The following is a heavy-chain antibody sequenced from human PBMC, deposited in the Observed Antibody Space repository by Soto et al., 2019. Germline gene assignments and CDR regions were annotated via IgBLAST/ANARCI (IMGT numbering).Heavy chain of an antibody. CDR3: VREGGYYYGSGSYYIAY. CDR2: VYYSGRT. Sequence: QVQLQESGPGLVKPSETLSLTCTVSGGSISNYYWSWIRQPPGKGLEWIGYVYYSGRTNYNPSLTSRVTLSVDPSKNHFSLKLSSVPAADTAVYYCVREGGYYYGSGSYYIAYWGQGALVTVSS. D-gene: IGHD3-10*01. CDR1: GGSISNYY. J-gene: IGHJ4*02. V-gene: IGHV4-59*01.